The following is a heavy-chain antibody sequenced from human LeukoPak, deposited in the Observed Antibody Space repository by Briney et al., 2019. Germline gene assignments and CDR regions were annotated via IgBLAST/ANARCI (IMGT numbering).Heavy chain of an antibody. CDR1: GFTFSSYS. J-gene: IGHJ6*02. CDR3: ARDASYGSGTYYYYYGMDV. D-gene: IGHD3-10*01. V-gene: IGHV3-48*02. CDR2: ISSSSSII. Sequence: GGSLRLSCAASGFTFSSYSMNWVRQAPGKGLEWVSYISSSSSIIYYADSVKGRFTISRDNAKNSLYLQMNSLRDEDTAVYYCARDASYGSGTYYYYYGMDVWGQGTTVTVSS.